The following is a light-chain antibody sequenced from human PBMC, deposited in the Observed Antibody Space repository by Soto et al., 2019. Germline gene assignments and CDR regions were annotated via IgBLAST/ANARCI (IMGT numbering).Light chain of an antibody. Sequence: EIVLTQSPGTLSLSPGERATLSCRASQSVSSSFLACYQQKPGQAPRLLISGASTRATGIPDRFSGSGSGTDFTLSISRLEPEDFAVYYCHHHGTAWTFGQGTKVDIK. CDR1: QSVSSSF. CDR3: HHHGTAWT. J-gene: IGKJ1*01. CDR2: GAS. V-gene: IGKV3-20*01.